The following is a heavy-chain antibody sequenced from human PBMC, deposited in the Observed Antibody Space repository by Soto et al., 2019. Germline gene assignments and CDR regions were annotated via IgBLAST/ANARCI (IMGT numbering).Heavy chain of an antibody. V-gene: IGHV1-18*01. Sequence: QVQLVQSGAEVKKPGASVKVSCKASGYTFTSYGISWVRQAPGQGLEWMGWISAYNGNTNYAQKLQGRVTMTTDTSRSAAYRELRSLRSDDTAVYYCASRITMVRGEWGDAFDIWGQGRMVTVS. CDR3: ASRITMVRGEWGDAFDI. CDR1: GYTFTSYG. D-gene: IGHD3-10*01. J-gene: IGHJ3*02. CDR2: ISAYNGNT.